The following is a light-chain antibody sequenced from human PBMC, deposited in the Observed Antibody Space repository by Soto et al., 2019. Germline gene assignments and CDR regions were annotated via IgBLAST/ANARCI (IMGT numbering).Light chain of an antibody. CDR1: QDINKN. CDR2: DAS. CDR3: QQYESLPLT. J-gene: IGKJ5*01. Sequence: IQMTQSPSSLSASVGHRVTITCQASQDINKNLIWYQQKQGTAPKLLIYDASDLETGVPSRFSGSGSGTGFTFTVSSLQTEDLATYYCQQYESLPLTFGQGTRLEIK. V-gene: IGKV1-33*01.